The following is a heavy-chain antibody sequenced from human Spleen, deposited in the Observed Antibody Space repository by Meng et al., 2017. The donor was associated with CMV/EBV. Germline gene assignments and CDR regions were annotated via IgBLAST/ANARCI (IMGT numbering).Heavy chain of an antibody. CDR1: GSTFSSYA. CDR3: AREGRGHFDY. Sequence: QVQLVGAGGGVVQPWRSLRLSCAASGSTFSSYAMHWVRQAPGKGLGWVAVISYDGINKYYADSVKGRFTISRDNSKNTLYLQMNSLRAEDTAVYYCAREGRGHFDYWGQGTLVTVSS. J-gene: IGHJ4*02. D-gene: IGHD1-26*01. CDR2: ISYDGINK. V-gene: IGHV3-30-3*01.